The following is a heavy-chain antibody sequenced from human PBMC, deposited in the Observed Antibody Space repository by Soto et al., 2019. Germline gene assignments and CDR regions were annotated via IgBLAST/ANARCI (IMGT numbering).Heavy chain of an antibody. CDR3: AKRDSTVVTPDF. J-gene: IGHJ4*01. CDR1: GFTFSSYA. D-gene: IGHD4-17*01. Sequence: GESLKISCAASGFTFSSYAMGWVRQAPGKGLEWVSAISGSGGSTYYADSVKGRFAISTDNSKNTLYLQMNSLRAEDAAVYYCAKRDSTVVTPDFWGQGTLVTVSS. CDR2: ISGSGGST. V-gene: IGHV3-23*01.